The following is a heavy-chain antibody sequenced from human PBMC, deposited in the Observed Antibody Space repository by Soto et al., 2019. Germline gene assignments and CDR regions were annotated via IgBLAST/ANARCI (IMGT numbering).Heavy chain of an antibody. CDR3: AKGLNIAVAVAATGFDS. CDR1: GFTFSSYG. D-gene: IGHD2-15*01. V-gene: IGHV3-30*18. Sequence: PGGSLRLSCAASGFTFSSYGMHWVRQAPGKGLEWVAVISYDGSNKYYADSVKGRFTISRDNSKNTLYLQMNSLRAEDTAVYYCAKGLNIAVAVAATGFDSWGQGTLVTVS. CDR2: ISYDGSNK. J-gene: IGHJ4*02.